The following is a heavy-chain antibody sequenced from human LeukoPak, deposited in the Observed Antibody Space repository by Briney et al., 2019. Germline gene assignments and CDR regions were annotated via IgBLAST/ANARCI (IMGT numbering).Heavy chain of an antibody. CDR3: AAGQQLERPYFDY. V-gene: IGHV4-38-2*01. CDR1: GYSFSSGYY. J-gene: IGHJ4*02. Sequence: SETLSLTCAVSGYSFSSGYYWGWIRQPPGKGLEWIGSTYHGGDTYYNPSLMSRVTISVDTSKNQFSLKVSSVTAADTAVYYCAAGQQLERPYFDYWGQGTQVTVSS. CDR2: TYHGGDT. D-gene: IGHD6-13*01.